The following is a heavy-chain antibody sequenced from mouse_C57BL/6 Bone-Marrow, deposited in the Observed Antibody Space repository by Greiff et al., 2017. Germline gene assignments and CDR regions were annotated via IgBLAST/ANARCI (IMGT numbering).Heavy chain of an antibody. CDR1: GYTFTSYW. J-gene: IGHJ3*01. CDR3: ASGDDHGGFAY. Sequence: QVQLQQPGAELVKPGASVKLSCKASGYTFTSYWMHWVKQRPGRGLEWIGRIAPNSGGTKYNEKFKSKATLTVDKPSSTAYMQLSSLTSAYSAVYYCASGDDHGGFAYWGQGTLVTVSA. D-gene: IGHD2-4*01. V-gene: IGHV1-72*01. CDR2: IAPNSGGT.